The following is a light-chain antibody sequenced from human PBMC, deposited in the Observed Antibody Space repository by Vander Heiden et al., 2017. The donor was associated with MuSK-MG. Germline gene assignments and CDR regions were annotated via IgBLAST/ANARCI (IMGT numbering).Light chain of an antibody. CDR1: QSDSSSY. Sequence: DILLSHSPAPLSLSPRVRPTLSCRARQSDSSSYLAWYQQKPGQAPRLLIYGTSTRATGIPDRFRGSGSGTDFTLTISRLEPEDLAVYYCQQYGSSAWTFGQGTKVEIK. CDR2: GTS. CDR3: QQYGSSAWT. V-gene: IGKV3-20*01. J-gene: IGKJ1*01.